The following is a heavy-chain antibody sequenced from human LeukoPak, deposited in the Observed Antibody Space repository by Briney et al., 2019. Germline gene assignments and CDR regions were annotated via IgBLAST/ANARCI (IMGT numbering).Heavy chain of an antibody. CDR2: IRSKAYGGTT. CDR1: GFTFGDYA. V-gene: IGHV3-49*03. J-gene: IGHJ4*02. Sequence: SGGSLRLSCTASGFTFGDYAMSWFRQAPGKGLEWVGFIRSKAYGGTTEYAASVKGRFTISRDDSKSIAYLQMNSLKTEDTAVYYCTRDHADTPIYYSGGSCYFRFDYWGQGTLVTVSS. D-gene: IGHD2-15*01. CDR3: TRDHADTPIYYSGGSCYFRFDY.